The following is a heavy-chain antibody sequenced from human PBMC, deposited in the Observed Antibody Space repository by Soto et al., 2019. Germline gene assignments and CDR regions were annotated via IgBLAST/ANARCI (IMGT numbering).Heavy chain of an antibody. CDR2: IIPIFGTA. D-gene: IGHD1-26*01. Sequence: ASVKVSCKASGGTFSSYAISWVRQAPGQGLEWMGGIIPIFGTANYAQKFQGRVTITADESTSTAYMELSSLRSEDTAVYYCARDPQRYSGSYYHWFDPWGQGTLVTVSS. J-gene: IGHJ5*02. CDR3: ARDPQRYSGSYYHWFDP. V-gene: IGHV1-69*13. CDR1: GGTFSSYA.